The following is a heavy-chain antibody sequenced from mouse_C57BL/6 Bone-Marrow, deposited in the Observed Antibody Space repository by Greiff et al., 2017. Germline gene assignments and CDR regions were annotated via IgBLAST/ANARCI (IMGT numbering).Heavy chain of an antibody. CDR2: IHPNSGST. CDR1: GYTFTSYW. Sequence: QVQLQQPGAELVKPGASVKLSCKASGYTFTSYWMHWVKQRPGQGLEWIGMIHPNSGSTNYNEKFKSKATLTVDKSYSTAYMQLSSLTSEDSAVYYGARRRGQRGYFDVWGTGTTVTVSS. J-gene: IGHJ1*03. CDR3: ARRRGQRGYFDV. V-gene: IGHV1-64*01.